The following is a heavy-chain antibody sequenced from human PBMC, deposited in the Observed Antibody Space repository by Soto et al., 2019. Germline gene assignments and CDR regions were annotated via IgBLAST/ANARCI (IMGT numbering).Heavy chain of an antibody. V-gene: IGHV1-46*01. J-gene: IGHJ4*02. Sequence: ASVKVSCKASGYTFSTYYMHWVRQAPGQGYEWMGKINPSGGSTTYAQKFKGRVTMTRDTSTTTVYMELSSLKSEDTAVYYCARYDYNGYYFDYWGQGTLVTVSS. CDR1: GYTFSTYY. CDR3: ARYDYNGYYFDY. CDR2: INPSGGST. D-gene: IGHD4-4*01.